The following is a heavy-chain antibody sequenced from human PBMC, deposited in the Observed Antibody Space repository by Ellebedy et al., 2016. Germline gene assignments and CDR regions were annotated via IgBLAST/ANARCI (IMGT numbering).Heavy chain of an antibody. V-gene: IGHV4-59*02. CDR2: VFYGGST. CDR1: GGSVDTYY. CDR3: ARDVCLYSSSPSFDS. Sequence: SETLSLTXTVSGGSVDTYYWTWIRQSPGKGLEWIGYVFYGGSTKYNPSLRSRVTISLDTSKNQFSLRLTSVAAADTAVYYCARDVCLYSSSPSFDSWGRGTLVTVSS. D-gene: IGHD4-11*01. J-gene: IGHJ4*02.